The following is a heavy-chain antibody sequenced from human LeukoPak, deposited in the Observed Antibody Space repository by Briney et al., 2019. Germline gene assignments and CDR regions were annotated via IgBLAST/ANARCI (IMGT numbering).Heavy chain of an antibody. CDR2: MYLSGTT. CDR1: GDSINSLDL. D-gene: IGHD6-13*01. V-gene: IGHV4-4*02. Sequence: SETLSLTCTVSGDSINSLDLWSWVRQPPGKGLEWIGEMYLSGTTHSNPPVKSRVTISIDKSKNQFSLKLSSVTAADTAVYYCARERGSSWYKRALDYWGQGTLVTVSS. J-gene: IGHJ4*02. CDR3: ARERGSSWYKRALDY.